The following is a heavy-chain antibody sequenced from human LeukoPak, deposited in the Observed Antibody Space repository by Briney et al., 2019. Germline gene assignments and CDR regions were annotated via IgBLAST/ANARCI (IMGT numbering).Heavy chain of an antibody. CDR3: ARGIEDTAMVSY. CDR1: GYTFTNYF. V-gene: IGHV1-46*01. D-gene: IGHD5-18*01. J-gene: IGHJ4*02. CDR2: INPITGTT. Sequence: GASVKVSCKASGYTFTNYFMHWVRQAPGQGLEWMGIINPITGTTTYAQKFQGRVTMTRDTSTGTVYMELSSLRSEDTAVYYCARGIEDTAMVSYWGQGTLVTVSS.